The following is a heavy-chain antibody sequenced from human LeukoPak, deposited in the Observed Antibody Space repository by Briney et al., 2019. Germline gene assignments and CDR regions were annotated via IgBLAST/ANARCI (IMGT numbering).Heavy chain of an antibody. CDR3: ATRNYDILTGYYRPYYYYYGMDV. D-gene: IGHD3-9*01. V-gene: IGHV1-24*01. Sequence: ASVKVSCKVSGYTLTELSMHWVRQAPGKGLEWMGGFDPEDGETIYAQKFQGRVTTTEDTSTDTAYMELSSLRSEDTAVYYCATRNYDILTGYYRPYYYYYGMDVWGQGTTVTVSS. CDR2: FDPEDGET. J-gene: IGHJ6*02. CDR1: GYTLTELS.